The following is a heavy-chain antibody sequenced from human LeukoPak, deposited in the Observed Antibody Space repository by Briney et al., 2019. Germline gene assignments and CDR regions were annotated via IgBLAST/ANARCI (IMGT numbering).Heavy chain of an antibody. CDR1: GGSISSGGYY. J-gene: IGHJ4*02. CDR2: IYYSGST. Sequence: PSQTLSLTCTVSGGSISSGGYYWSWIRQHPGKGLEWIGYIYYSGSTYYNPSLKSRVTISVDTSKNQFSLKLSSVTAADTAVYYCARVPLVGSYFDYWGQGTLVTVSS. V-gene: IGHV4-31*03. D-gene: IGHD3-10*01. CDR3: ARVPLVGSYFDY.